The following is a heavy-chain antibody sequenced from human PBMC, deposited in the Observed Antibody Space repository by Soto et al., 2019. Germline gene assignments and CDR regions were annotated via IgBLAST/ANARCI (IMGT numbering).Heavy chain of an antibody. CDR1: GGSISSGDYF. Sequence: SETLSLTCTVSGGSISSGDYFWAWIRQPPGKGLEWIGTISYNGTTYFNPSLKSRVTMSVDTSKNQFSVTLRSVTAADTAIYYCPTHVFRFWSGAYFDFWGRATLFTFSP. CDR2: ISYNGTT. V-gene: IGHV4-39*01. CDR3: PTHVFRFWSGAYFDF. D-gene: IGHD3-10*01. J-gene: IGHJ4*02.